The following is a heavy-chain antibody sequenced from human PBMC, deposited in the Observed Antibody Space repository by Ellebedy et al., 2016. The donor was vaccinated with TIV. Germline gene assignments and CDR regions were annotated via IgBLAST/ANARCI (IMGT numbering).Heavy chain of an antibody. Sequence: GESLKISCAASGFTVSNNFMTWVRQAPGKGLEWVALVYSGGSTNYADSVQGRFTISRDSSMNTVYLQMNNLKVEDTAVYDCATRPGFAAGGSGYWGQGALVTVSS. D-gene: IGHD3-10*01. V-gene: IGHV3-53*01. CDR3: ATRPGFAAGGSGY. CDR1: GFTVSNNF. CDR2: VYSGGST. J-gene: IGHJ4*02.